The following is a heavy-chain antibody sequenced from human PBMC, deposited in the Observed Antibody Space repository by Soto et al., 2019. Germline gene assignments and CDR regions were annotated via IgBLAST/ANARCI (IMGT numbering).Heavy chain of an antibody. V-gene: IGHV4-31*03. CDR1: GGSISSGGYY. Sequence: QVQLQESGPGLVKPSQTLSLTCTVSGGSISSGGYYWSWIRQHPGKGLEWIGYLYYSGSTYYNPSLKSRVTISVDTSKNQFSLKLSSVTAADTAVYYCARGQVVTLSFDYWGQGTLVTVSS. J-gene: IGHJ4*02. CDR2: LYYSGST. CDR3: ARGQVVTLSFDY. D-gene: IGHD2-21*02.